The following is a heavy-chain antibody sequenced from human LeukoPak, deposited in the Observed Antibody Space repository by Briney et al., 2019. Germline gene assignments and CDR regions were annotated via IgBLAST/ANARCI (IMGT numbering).Heavy chain of an antibody. D-gene: IGHD1-14*01. J-gene: IGHJ3*02. CDR3: IRDYGTEGTTNAFDI. Sequence: GGSLRLSCAASGFTFSRYWMHWVRQAPGEGLVWVSRINGDGSSTSYADFVKGRFTLSRDNAKNTLYLQMNSLRVEDTAVYYCIRDYGTEGTTNAFDIWGQGTMVTVSS. CDR2: INGDGSST. CDR1: GFTFSRYW. V-gene: IGHV3-74*01.